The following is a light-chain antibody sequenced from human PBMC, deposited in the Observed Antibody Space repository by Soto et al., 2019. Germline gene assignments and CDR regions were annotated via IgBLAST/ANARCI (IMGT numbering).Light chain of an antibody. CDR3: SSYTTMLTLYV. V-gene: IGLV2-14*01. J-gene: IGLJ1*01. CDR2: EVT. Sequence: QSVLTQPASVSGSPGQSITISCTGTSRDVGGFNYVSWYQQHPGKAPKLMIYEVTNRPSGVSNRFSGSKSDNTAFLTISGLQAEGEADSDCSSYTTMLTLYVFGTGTKVIVL. CDR1: SRDVGGFNY.